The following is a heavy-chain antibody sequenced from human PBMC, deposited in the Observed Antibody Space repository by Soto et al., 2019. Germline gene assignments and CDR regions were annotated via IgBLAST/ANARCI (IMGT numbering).Heavy chain of an antibody. D-gene: IGHD5-18*01. CDR1: GGSISSYY. Sequence: SETLSLTCTVSGGSISSYYWSWIRQPPGKGLEWIGYIYYSGSTNHNPSLKSRVTISVDTSKNQFSLKLSSVTAADTAVYYCARALYSYGPKFDPWGQGTLVTVSS. V-gene: IGHV4-59*01. CDR2: IYYSGST. CDR3: ARALYSYGPKFDP. J-gene: IGHJ5*02.